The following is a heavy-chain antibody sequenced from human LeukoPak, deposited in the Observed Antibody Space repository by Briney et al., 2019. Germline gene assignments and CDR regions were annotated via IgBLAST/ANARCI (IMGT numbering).Heavy chain of an antibody. CDR1: GGSISSGDYY. D-gene: IGHD3-10*01. Sequence: SQTLSLTCTVSGGSISSGDYYWSCIRQPPGKGLEWIGYIYYSGSTYYNPSLKSRVNISVDTSKNQFSLKLTSVTAADTAVYYCARVPLYYYGSYRFEYRGPGTPVPVSS. CDR3: ARVPLYYYGSYRFEY. V-gene: IGHV4-30-4*01. CDR2: IYYSGST. J-gene: IGHJ4*02.